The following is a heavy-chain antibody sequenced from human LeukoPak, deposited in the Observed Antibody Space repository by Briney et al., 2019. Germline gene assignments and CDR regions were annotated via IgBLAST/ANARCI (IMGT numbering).Heavy chain of an antibody. CDR3: ARSHRSSGWSQEYFPY. V-gene: IGHV3-11*01. CDR1: GFTFSDYY. D-gene: IGHD6-19*01. Sequence: PGGSLRLSCSASGFTFSDYYMSWIRQAPGKGLEGVSYISSSGSTIYYADSVKGRFTISRDNAKNSLYLQMNSLRAEDTAVYYCARSHRSSGWSQEYFPYWGQGTLVTVSS. J-gene: IGHJ1*01. CDR2: ISSSGSTI.